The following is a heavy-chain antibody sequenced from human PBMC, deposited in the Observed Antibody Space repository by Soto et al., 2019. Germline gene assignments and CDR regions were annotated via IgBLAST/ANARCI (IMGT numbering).Heavy chain of an antibody. CDR1: GFSFSMYW. CDR2: IKEDGGET. Sequence: EVQLVESGGGLVQPGGSLRLSCATSGFSFSMYWMSWVRQAPGRGLEWVANIKEDGGETHHVDSVKGRFIISRDNAKKSLYLQMHSLRREDTAVYSCEREIPHSSFECWGQGTLVTVSS. V-gene: IGHV3-7*01. CDR3: EREIPHSSFEC. J-gene: IGHJ4*02.